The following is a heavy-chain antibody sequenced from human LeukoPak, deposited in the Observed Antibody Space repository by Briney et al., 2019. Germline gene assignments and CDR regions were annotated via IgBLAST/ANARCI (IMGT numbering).Heavy chain of an antibody. J-gene: IGHJ4*02. CDR1: GFTFNTYT. D-gene: IGHD5-18*01. CDR2: ISSSSVYI. V-gene: IGHV3-21*04. Sequence: PGGSLRLSCAASGFTFNTYTMNWVRQAPGKGLEWVSSISSSSVYIYYADSVKGRFTIFRDNAKNSLYLQMNSLRPEDTALYYCAKSRTWIQLWPPFDYWGQGTLVTVSS. CDR3: AKSRTWIQLWPPFDY.